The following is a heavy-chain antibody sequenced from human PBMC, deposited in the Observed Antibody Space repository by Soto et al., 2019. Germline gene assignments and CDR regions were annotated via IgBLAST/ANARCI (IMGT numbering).Heavy chain of an antibody. J-gene: IGHJ4*02. CDR3: AREGNRDGYKGSFDY. Sequence: QVQLQESGPGLVKPSQTLSLTCTVSGGSISSGGYYWSWIRQHPGKGLEWIGYIYYSGSTYYNPSLKSRVTISVDTSKNQFSLKLSSVTAADTAVYYCAREGNRDGYKGSFDYWGQGTLVTVSS. D-gene: IGHD5-12*01. CDR2: IYYSGST. V-gene: IGHV4-31*03. CDR1: GGSISSGGYY.